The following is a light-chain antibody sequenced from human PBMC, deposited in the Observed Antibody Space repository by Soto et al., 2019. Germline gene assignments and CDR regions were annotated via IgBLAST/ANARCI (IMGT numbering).Light chain of an antibody. V-gene: IGKV1-39*01. CDR2: AAS. CDR3: QQSYNTPVT. Sequence: DVQMTQSPASLSASVEDRVTITCRASQTVRTYLNWYQQKPGKAPKLLIYAASNLQSGVPSRFSGSGSGTDFTLTITSLRPEDFATYWCQQSYNTPVTFGQGTRLE. CDR1: QTVRTY. J-gene: IGKJ5*01.